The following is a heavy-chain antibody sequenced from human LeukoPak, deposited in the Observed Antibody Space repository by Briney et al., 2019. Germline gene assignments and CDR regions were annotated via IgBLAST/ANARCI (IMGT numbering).Heavy chain of an antibody. Sequence: PGGSLRLSCAASGFTLSTYSMNWVRQAPGKGLEWVSYISSSGNTIYYADSVKGRFTISRDNAKNSLFLQMNSLRAEDTAVYYCARRRDLDYWGQGTLVAVSS. V-gene: IGHV3-48*04. J-gene: IGHJ4*02. CDR3: ARRRDLDY. CDR1: GFTLSTYS. CDR2: ISSSGNTI.